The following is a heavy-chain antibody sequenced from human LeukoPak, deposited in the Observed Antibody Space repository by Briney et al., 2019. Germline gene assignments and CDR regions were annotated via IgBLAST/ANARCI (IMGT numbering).Heavy chain of an antibody. Sequence: ASVKVSCKASGGTFSSYAISWVRQAPGQGLEWMGRIIPILGIANYAQKFQGRVTITADKSTSTAYMELSSLRSEDTAVYYCARHTAMETPDYWGQGALVTVSS. D-gene: IGHD5-18*01. CDR3: ARHTAMETPDY. J-gene: IGHJ4*02. CDR2: IIPILGIA. CDR1: GGTFSSYA. V-gene: IGHV1-69*04.